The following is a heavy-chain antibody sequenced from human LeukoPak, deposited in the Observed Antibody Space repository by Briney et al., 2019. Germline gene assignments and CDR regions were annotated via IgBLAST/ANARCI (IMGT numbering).Heavy chain of an antibody. CDR3: ARGVTATYGMDV. J-gene: IGHJ6*02. CDR2: INPNSGGT. V-gene: IGHV1-2*02. Sequence: ASVKVSCKASGYTFTGYYMHWVRQAPGQGLEWMGWINPNSGGTNYAQKFQGRVTMTRDTSISSAYMELSRLRSDDTAVYYCARGVTATYGMDVWGQGTTVTVSS. CDR1: GYTFTGYY. D-gene: IGHD5-18*01.